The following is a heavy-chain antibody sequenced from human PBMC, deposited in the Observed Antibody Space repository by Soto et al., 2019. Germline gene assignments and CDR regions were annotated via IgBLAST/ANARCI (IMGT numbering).Heavy chain of an antibody. D-gene: IGHD5-18*01. CDR1: GGTFSSYT. Sequence: QVQLVQSGAEVKKPGSSVKVSCKASGGTFSSYTISWVRQAPGQGREGMGMIIPIFGIANYAQKFQGRVTIIADKSTRTAYMELSRLRTEDTAVSYWAREGGVASAMGEVDPWGQGTLVTVSS. CDR2: IIPIFGIA. J-gene: IGHJ5*02. V-gene: IGHV1-69*08. CDR3: AREGGVASAMGEVDP.